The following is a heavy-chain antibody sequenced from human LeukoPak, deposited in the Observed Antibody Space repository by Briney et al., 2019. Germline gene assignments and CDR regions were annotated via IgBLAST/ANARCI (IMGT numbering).Heavy chain of an antibody. V-gene: IGHV1-18*01. J-gene: IGHJ4*02. D-gene: IGHD2-2*02. CDR3: ARENSVVVVPAAIVY. Sequence: ASVKVSCKASGYTFTNYGISWLRQGPGQGLEWMGWISAYNGNTNYAQKFQGRVTMTTDTSTNTASMELRSLRSDDTAVYYCARENSVVVVPAAIVYWGQGTLVTVSS. CDR2: ISAYNGNT. CDR1: GYTFTNYG.